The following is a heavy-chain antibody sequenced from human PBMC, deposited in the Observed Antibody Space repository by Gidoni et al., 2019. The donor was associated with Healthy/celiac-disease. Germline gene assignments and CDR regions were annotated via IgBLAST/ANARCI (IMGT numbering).Heavy chain of an antibody. CDR1: GFTFSSYA. CDR2: ISYDGSNK. V-gene: IGHV3-30-3*01. J-gene: IGHJ6*02. CDR3: ARDHIAAAGEYGMDV. Sequence: QVQLVESGGGVVQPGRSLRLSCAASGFTFSSYAMHWVRQAPGKGLEWVAVISYDGSNKYYADSVKGRFTISRDNSKNTLYLQMNSLRAEDTAVYYCARDHIAAAGEYGMDVWGQGTTVTVSS. D-gene: IGHD6-13*01.